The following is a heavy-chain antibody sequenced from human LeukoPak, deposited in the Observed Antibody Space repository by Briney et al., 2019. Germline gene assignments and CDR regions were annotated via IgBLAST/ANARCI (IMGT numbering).Heavy chain of an antibody. CDR1: GGSISSSSYY. Sequence: SETLSLTCTVSGGSISSSSYYWGWIRQPPGKGLEWIGSIYYSGSTNYNPSLKSRVTISVDTSKNQFSLKLGSVTAADTAVYYCARDRRRGYSYGGFDYWGQGTLVTVSS. D-gene: IGHD5-18*01. CDR2: IYYSGST. V-gene: IGHV4-39*07. CDR3: ARDRRRGYSYGGFDY. J-gene: IGHJ4*02.